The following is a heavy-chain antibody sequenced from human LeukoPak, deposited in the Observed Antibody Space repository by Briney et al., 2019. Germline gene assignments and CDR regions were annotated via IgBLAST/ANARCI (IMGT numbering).Heavy chain of an antibody. CDR3: ARVLGLMDWFDP. D-gene: IGHD3-16*01. J-gene: IGHJ5*02. Sequence: SETLSLTCTVSGGSISSGGYYRSWIRPHPGKGLEWIGNIYYSGSTDYNPSLKSRVSISVDTSKNQFSLKLSSVTAADTAVYYCARVLGLMDWFDPWGQGTLVTVSS. V-gene: IGHV4-31*03. CDR1: GGSISSGGYY. CDR2: IYYSGST.